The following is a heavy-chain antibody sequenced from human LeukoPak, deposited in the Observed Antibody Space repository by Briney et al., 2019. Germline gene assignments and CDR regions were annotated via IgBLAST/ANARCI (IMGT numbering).Heavy chain of an antibody. J-gene: IGHJ6*03. V-gene: IGHV3-73*01. CDR2: IRSKANSYAT. CDR3: TSFRYGEDYYYYYMDV. Sequence: PGGSLRLSCAASGFTFSGSAMHWVRQASGKGLEWVGRIRSKANSYATAYAASVKGRFTISRDDSKNTAYLQMNSLKTEDTAVYYCTSFRYGEDYYYYYMDVWGKGTTVTVSS. D-gene: IGHD4-17*01. CDR1: GFTFSGSA.